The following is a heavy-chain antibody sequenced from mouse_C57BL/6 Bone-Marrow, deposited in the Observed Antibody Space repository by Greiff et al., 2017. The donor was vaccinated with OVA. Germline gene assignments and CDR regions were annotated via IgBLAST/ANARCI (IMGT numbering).Heavy chain of an antibody. D-gene: IGHD1-1*01. CDR1: GYTFTDYE. V-gene: IGHV1-15*01. CDR3: TRRMYYYGSREAWFAY. CDR2: IDPETGGT. Sequence: QVQLQQSGAELVRPGASVTLSCKASGYTFTDYEMHWVKQTPVHGLEWIGAIDPETGGTAYNQKFKGKAILTAAKSSSTAYMALRSLTSEDSAVDYCTRRMYYYGSREAWFAYWGQGTLVTVSA. J-gene: IGHJ3*01.